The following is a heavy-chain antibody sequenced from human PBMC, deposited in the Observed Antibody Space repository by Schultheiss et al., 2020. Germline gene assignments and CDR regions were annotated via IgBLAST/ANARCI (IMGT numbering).Heavy chain of an antibody. CDR3: AKEAYSSGWYDS. J-gene: IGHJ5*01. CDR1: GGSVSSGSYY. CDR2: IYYSGST. V-gene: IGHV4-61*01. Sequence: SETLSLTCTVSGGSVSSGSYYWSWIRQPPGKGLEWIGYIYYSGSTRYNPSLKSRVTISVDTSKNQFSLKLTSVTAADTAVYYCAKEAYSSGWYDSWGQGTLVTVSS. D-gene: IGHD6-19*01.